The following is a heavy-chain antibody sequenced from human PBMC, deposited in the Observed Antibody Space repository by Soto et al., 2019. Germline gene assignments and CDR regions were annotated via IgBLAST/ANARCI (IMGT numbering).Heavy chain of an antibody. CDR2: ISYDGTNK. CDR1: GFSFSISP. CDR3: ARDPKTSGGQHWAFNYFDS. V-gene: IGHV3-30-3*01. D-gene: IGHD7-27*01. J-gene: IGHJ4*02. Sequence: GGSLRLSCAASGFSFSISPMHWVRQAPGKGPEWAALISYDGTNKFYADSVKGRFTISRDNSKSTLYLQVDSLRPEDAAVYYCARDPKTSGGQHWAFNYFDSWGQGTLVTVSS.